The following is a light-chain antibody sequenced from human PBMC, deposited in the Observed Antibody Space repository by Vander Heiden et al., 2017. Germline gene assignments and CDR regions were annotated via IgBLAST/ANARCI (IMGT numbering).Light chain of an antibody. CDR2: GAS. CDR3: KLSYNMPGT. V-gene: IGKV1-39*01. CDR1: HSSISF. J-gene: IGKJ3*01. Sequence: ESKMSQSPSSLSASVGDRVTISCRPRHSSISFFNWYQQNPGKPPKPLVLGASTLQSGVSSWFSCSGSETDFTFPISSLQTEDFATYYCKLSYNMPGTFGSGQKSISN.